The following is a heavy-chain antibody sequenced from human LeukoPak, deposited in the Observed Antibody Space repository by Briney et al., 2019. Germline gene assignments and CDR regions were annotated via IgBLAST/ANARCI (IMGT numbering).Heavy chain of an antibody. J-gene: IGHJ4*02. CDR3: ARDNPGYSSGWYVDY. V-gene: IGHV1-18*01. Sequence: ASVKVSCKASGYTFTSYGISWVRQAPGQGLEWMGWISAYNGNTNYAQRLQGRVTMPTDTSTSTAYMELRSLRSDDTAVYYCARDNPGYSSGWYVDYWGQGTLVTVSS. CDR2: ISAYNGNT. D-gene: IGHD6-19*01. CDR1: GYTFTSYG.